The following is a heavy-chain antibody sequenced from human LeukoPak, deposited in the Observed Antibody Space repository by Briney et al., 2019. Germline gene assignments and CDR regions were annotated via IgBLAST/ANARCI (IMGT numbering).Heavy chain of an antibody. J-gene: IGHJ4*02. Sequence: SQTLSLTCAVSSGSLSSGGYSWNSIRQPPGKGLEWIGYINPSGSTYYNPSLKSRVTISVDRSKNQFSLKLSSVTAADTAVYYCARDVAIRAAAGNNYFDYWGQGTLVTVSS. CDR1: SGSLSSGGYS. D-gene: IGHD6-13*01. CDR3: ARDVAIRAAAGNNYFDY. V-gene: IGHV4-30-2*01. CDR2: INPSGST.